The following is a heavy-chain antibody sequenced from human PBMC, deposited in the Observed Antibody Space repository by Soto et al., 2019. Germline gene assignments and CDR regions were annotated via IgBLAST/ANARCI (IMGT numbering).Heavy chain of an antibody. V-gene: IGHV1-18*01. Sequence: ASVKVSCKASGYTFASYGISWVRQAPGQGLEWMGWISAYNGNTNYAQKLQGRVTMTTDTSTSTAYMELRSLRSDDTAVYYCARGGMITFGGVIDPDYWGQGTLVTVSS. CDR2: ISAYNGNT. J-gene: IGHJ4*02. CDR1: GYTFASYG. D-gene: IGHD3-16*02. CDR3: ARGGMITFGGVIDPDY.